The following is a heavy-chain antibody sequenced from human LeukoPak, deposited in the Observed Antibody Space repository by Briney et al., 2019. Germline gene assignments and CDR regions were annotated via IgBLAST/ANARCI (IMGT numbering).Heavy chain of an antibody. CDR1: GGSFRGYY. CDR2: INHRGST. Sequence: PSETLSLTCAVYGGSFRGYYWSWIRQPPGKGLEWIGEINHRGSTNYNPSLKSRVTISVDTSKNQFYLKLSSVTAADTAVYYCARGLPPAWFDPWGQGTLVTVSS. CDR3: ARGLPPAWFDP. J-gene: IGHJ5*02. V-gene: IGHV4-34*01.